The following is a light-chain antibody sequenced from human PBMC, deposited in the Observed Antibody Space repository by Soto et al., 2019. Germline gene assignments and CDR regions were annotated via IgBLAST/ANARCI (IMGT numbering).Light chain of an antibody. CDR1: GSNIGSNT. CDR2: SNN. CDR3: AAWDDSMNGYV. J-gene: IGLJ1*01. V-gene: IGLV1-44*01. Sequence: QSVLTQPPSASGTPGQRVTSSCSGRGSNIGSNTVNWYQQLPGTAPKLLIYSNNQRPSGVPGRFSGSKSGTSASLAISGLQSEDEADYYCAAWDDSMNGYVFGTGTKVTVL.